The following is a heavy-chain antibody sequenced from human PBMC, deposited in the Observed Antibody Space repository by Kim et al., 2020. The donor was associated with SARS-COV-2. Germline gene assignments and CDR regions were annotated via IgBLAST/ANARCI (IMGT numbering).Heavy chain of an antibody. D-gene: IGHD2-15*01. Sequence: SETLSLTCTVSGGSISSYYWSWIRQPPGKGLEWIGYIYYSGSTNYNPSLKSRVTISVDTSKNQFSLKLSSVTAADTAVYYCARVRGRSPGSFDYWGQGTLVTVSS. CDR1: GGSISSYY. CDR2: IYYSGST. CDR3: ARVRGRSPGSFDY. J-gene: IGHJ4*02. V-gene: IGHV4-59*13.